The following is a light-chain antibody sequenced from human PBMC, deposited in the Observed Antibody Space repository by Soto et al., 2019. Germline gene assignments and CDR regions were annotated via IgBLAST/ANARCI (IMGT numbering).Light chain of an antibody. CDR2: KAS. J-gene: IGKJ2*01. V-gene: IGKV1-5*03. Sequence: IQLTQSPSTLSASVGDRFIITCRASQTIGTWLAWYQERPGKATRLLIYKASTLERGVPSRFSGSGSGTEFALPISNLQPEDFATYYCHLYNTYSPTLGQGTKLEI. CDR1: QTIGTW. CDR3: HLYNTYSPT.